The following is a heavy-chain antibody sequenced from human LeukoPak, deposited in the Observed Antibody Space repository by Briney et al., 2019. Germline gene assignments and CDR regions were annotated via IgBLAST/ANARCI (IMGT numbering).Heavy chain of an antibody. D-gene: IGHD3-22*01. Sequence: ASVKVSCKASGYTFTGYYMHWVRQAPGQGLEWMGWISAYNGNTNYAQKLQGRVTMTTDTSTSTAYMELRSLRSDDTAVYYCARDDYYDSSGYSVYYYYGMDVWGQGTTVTVSS. V-gene: IGHV1-18*04. J-gene: IGHJ6*02. CDR2: ISAYNGNT. CDR3: ARDDYYDSSGYSVYYYYGMDV. CDR1: GYTFTGYY.